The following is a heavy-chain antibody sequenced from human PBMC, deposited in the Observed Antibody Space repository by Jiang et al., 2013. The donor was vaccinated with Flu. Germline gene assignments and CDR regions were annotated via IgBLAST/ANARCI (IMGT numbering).Heavy chain of an antibody. CDR2: IHNSGTT. J-gene: IGHJ3*02. V-gene: IGHV4-31*03. Sequence: GPGLVKPSQTLSLTCTVSGASVSSGEYFWNWIRQHPVTGLEWVGYIHNSGTTYYNPSLKSRVTISLDTSKNHFSLKLTSVTAADTAVYYCARDAGGSTWSLLDAFDIWGQGDKWSPSLQ. CDR1: GASVSSGEYF. D-gene: IGHD6-13*01. CDR3: ARDAGGSTWSLLDAFDI.